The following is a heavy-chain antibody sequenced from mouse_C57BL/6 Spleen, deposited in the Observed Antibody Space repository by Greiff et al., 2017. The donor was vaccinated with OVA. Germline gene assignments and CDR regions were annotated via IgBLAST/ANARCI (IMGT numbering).Heavy chain of an antibody. D-gene: IGHD2-3*01. CDR2: ISYDGSN. Sequence: LVESGPGLVKPSQSLSLTCSVTGYSITSGYYWNWIRQFPGNKLEWMGYISYDGSNNYNPSLKNRISITRDTSKNQFFLKLNSVTTEDTATYYCARGGGYSPFDYWGQGTTLTVSS. V-gene: IGHV3-6*01. CDR1: GYSITSGYY. CDR3: ARGGGYSPFDY. J-gene: IGHJ2*01.